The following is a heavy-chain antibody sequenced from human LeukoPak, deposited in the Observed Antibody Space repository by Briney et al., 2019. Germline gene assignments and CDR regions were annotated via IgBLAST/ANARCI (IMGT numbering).Heavy chain of an antibody. CDR2: ISSNGGST. CDR3: ARSYSSGKGYYFDY. V-gene: IGHV3-64*01. J-gene: IGHJ4*02. D-gene: IGHD6-25*01. Sequence: GGSLRLSCAASGFTFSSYAMHWVRQAPGKGLEYVSAISSNGGSTYYANYVKGRFTISRDNSKNTLYLQMGSLRAEDMAVYYCARSYSSGKGYYFDYWGQGTLVTVSS. CDR1: GFTFSSYA.